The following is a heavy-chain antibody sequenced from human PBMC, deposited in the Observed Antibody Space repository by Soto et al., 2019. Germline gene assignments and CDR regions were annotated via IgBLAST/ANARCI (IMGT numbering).Heavy chain of an antibody. CDR1: GFTFSSYA. Sequence: GGFLRLTSTASGFTFSSYAMHWVRQAPGKGLEWVAVISYDGSNKYYADSVKGRFTISRDNSKNTLYLQMNSLRAEDTAVYYCASLSYYGSGSYYNVHDAFDIWGQGTMVTLSS. J-gene: IGHJ3*02. CDR3: ASLSYYGSGSYYNVHDAFDI. V-gene: IGHV3-30-3*01. CDR2: ISYDGSNK. D-gene: IGHD3-10*01.